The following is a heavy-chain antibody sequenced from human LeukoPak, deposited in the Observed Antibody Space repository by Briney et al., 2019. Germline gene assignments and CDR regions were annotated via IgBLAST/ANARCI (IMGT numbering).Heavy chain of an antibody. V-gene: IGHV1-69*04. CDR1: GGTFSSFA. Sequence: GASVKVSCKASGGTFSSFAIRWVRQAPGQGLEWMGRIIPNLGIANYAQNFQGRITITADKSTSTAYMELSSLRSEDTAVYYCARDLYDSSGYYWDWFDPWGQGTLVTVSS. D-gene: IGHD3-22*01. J-gene: IGHJ5*02. CDR2: IIPNLGIA. CDR3: ARDLYDSSGYYWDWFDP.